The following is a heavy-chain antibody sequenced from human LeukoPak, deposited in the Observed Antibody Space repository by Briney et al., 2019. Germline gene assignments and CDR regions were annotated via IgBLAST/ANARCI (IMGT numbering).Heavy chain of an antibody. CDR2: IKQDGSEK. Sequence: PGGSLRLSCATSGFTFSNFWMSWVRQAPGKGLEWVANIKQDGSEKYYVDSVKGRFTISRENAKNSLYLQMNSLRAEDTAVYYCANGDGFDYWGQGTLVTVSS. V-gene: IGHV3-7*01. CDR3: ANGDGFDY. J-gene: IGHJ4*02. CDR1: GFTFSNFW. D-gene: IGHD5-24*01.